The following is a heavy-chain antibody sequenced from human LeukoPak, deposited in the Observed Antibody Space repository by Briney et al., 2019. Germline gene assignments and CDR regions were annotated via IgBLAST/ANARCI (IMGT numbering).Heavy chain of an antibody. D-gene: IGHD4-17*01. Sequence: GGSLRLSCAASGFSFSDYYMTWIRQAPGKGLEWLSYISRSGDTIFSADSVKGRFTISRDNAENSLYLQMNNLRVEDTAVYYCAREAVNGLDYWGQGTLVTVSS. CDR1: GFSFSDYY. CDR3: AREAVNGLDY. CDR2: ISRSGDTI. J-gene: IGHJ4*02. V-gene: IGHV3-11*01.